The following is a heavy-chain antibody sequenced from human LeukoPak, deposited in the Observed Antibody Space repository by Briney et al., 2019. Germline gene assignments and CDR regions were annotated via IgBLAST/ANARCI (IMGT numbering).Heavy chain of an antibody. CDR2: IYTSGST. Sequence: PSQTLSLTCTVSGGSISSGSYYWNRIRQPAGKGLEWIGRIYTSGSTNYNPSLKSRVTISLDTSKNQFSLKLSSVTAADTAVYYCARDSTLDIWGQGTMVTVSS. CDR1: GGSISSGSYY. V-gene: IGHV4-61*02. CDR3: ARDSTLDI. J-gene: IGHJ3*02.